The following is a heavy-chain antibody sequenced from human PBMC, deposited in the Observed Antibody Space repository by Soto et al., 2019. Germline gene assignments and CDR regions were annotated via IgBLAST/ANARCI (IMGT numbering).Heavy chain of an antibody. V-gene: IGHV1-18*01. CDR1: GYTFTRYG. D-gene: IGHD5-18*01. CDR3: ARDLAWVCPGNGGYTNEDDYGMDL. CDR2: ITVENVNT. Sequence: ASVKVSCKASGYTFTRYGFTWVRQAPGQGLEWIGWITVENVNTVHTERVTEKLRGRVVMTKDTSTSTAYLELRNLTSDDTAVYYCARDLAWVCPGNGGYTNEDDYGMDLWGQGTTVTVSS. J-gene: IGHJ6*02.